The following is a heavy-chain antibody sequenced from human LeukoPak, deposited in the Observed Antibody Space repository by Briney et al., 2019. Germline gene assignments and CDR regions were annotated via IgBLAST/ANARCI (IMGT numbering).Heavy chain of an antibody. D-gene: IGHD2-2*01. CDR1: GYTFTGYY. CDR3: ARDSSGRGYQQPTNDY. V-gene: IGHV1-2*02. Sequence: ASVKVSCKASGYTFTGYYLHWVRQAPGQGLEWMGWINPNSGGTNYAQKFQGRVTMTRDTSISTAYMELSRLRSDDTAVYYCARDSSGRGYQQPTNDYWGQGTLVTVSS. CDR2: INPNSGGT. J-gene: IGHJ4*02.